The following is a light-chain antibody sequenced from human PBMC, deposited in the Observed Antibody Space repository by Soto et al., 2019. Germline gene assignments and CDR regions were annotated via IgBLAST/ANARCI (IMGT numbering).Light chain of an antibody. J-gene: IGLJ1*01. CDR3: LLSYTGRLYV. CDR1: TGALTSGHY. Sequence: QAVVTQEPSLTVSPGGTVTLTCGSSTGALTSGHYPYWFQQKPGQAPRTLIYDTSNKHSWTPARFSGSLLGGKAALTLSGAQSEDEAEYYCLLSYTGRLYVFGTGTKLTVL. CDR2: DTS. V-gene: IGLV7-46*01.